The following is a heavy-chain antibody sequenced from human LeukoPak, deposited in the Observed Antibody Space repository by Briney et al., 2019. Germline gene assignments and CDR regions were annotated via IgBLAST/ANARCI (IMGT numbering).Heavy chain of an antibody. CDR1: GFTFSGYG. Sequence: PGKSLRLSCAASGFTFSGYGMHWVRQAPGKGLEWATVIWSDGSNKYYADSVKGRFTISRDNAKNSLYLQMNSLRAEDTAVYYCARGATYYYGSGSYFAFDIWGQGTMVTVSS. CDR3: ARGATYYYGSGSYFAFDI. D-gene: IGHD3-10*01. CDR2: IWSDGSNK. J-gene: IGHJ3*02. V-gene: IGHV3-33*01.